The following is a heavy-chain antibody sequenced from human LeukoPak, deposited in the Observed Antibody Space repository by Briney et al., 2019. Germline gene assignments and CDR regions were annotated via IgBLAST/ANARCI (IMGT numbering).Heavy chain of an antibody. CDR3: VKDRVYYDSSGYYSYYFDY. CDR2: IRYDGSNK. CDR1: GFPFSSYG. D-gene: IGHD3-22*01. Sequence: GGSLRLSCAASGFPFSSYGMHWVRQAPGKGLEWVAFIRYDGSNKYYADSVKGRFTISRDNSKNTLYLQMNSLRAEDTAVYYCVKDRVYYDSSGYYSYYFDYWGQGTLVTVFS. V-gene: IGHV3-30*02. J-gene: IGHJ4*02.